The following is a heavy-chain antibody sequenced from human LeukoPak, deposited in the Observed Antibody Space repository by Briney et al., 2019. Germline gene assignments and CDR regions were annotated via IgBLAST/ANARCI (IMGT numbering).Heavy chain of an antibody. V-gene: IGHV4-59*01. D-gene: IGHD5-18*01. Sequence: SETLSLTCAVYGGSFSGYYWSWIRQPPGKGLEWIGYIYYSGSTNYNPSLKSRVTISVDTSKNQFSLKLSSVTAADTAVYYCARALDTAMLSQHYYYMDVWGKGTTVTVSS. CDR2: IYYSGST. J-gene: IGHJ6*03. CDR3: ARALDTAMLSQHYYYMDV. CDR1: GGSFSGYY.